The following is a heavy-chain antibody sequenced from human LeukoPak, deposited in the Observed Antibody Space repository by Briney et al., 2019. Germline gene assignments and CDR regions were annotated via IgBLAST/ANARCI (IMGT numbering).Heavy chain of an antibody. J-gene: IGHJ6*02. V-gene: IGHV4-61*01. CDR3: ARGGEYCTNGVCFPYYYYGMDV. CDR2: IYYSGST. Sequence: KPSETLSLTCTVSGGSVSSGSYYWSWIRQPPGKGLEWIGYIYYSGSTNYNPSLKSRVTISVDTSKNQFSLKLSSVTAADTAVYYCARGGEYCTNGVCFPYYYYGMDVWGQGTTVTVSS. D-gene: IGHD2-8*01. CDR1: GGSVSSGSYY.